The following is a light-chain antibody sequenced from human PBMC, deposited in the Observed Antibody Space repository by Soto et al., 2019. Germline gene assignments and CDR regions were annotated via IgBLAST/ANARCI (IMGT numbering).Light chain of an antibody. V-gene: IGKV1-5*03. CDR1: QSISSW. CDR3: QQYNSYLLT. Sequence: DIQMTQSPSTLSPSVGDRVTITCRASQSISSWLAWYQQKPGKAPKLLIYKASSLESGVPSRFSGSGSGTEFTLTISSLQPDDFATYYCQQYNSYLLTFGGGTKVEIK. J-gene: IGKJ4*01. CDR2: KAS.